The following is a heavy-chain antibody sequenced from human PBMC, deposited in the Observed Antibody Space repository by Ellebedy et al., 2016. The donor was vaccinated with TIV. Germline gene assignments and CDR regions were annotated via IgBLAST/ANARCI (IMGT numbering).Heavy chain of an antibody. Sequence: GESLKISCAASGFSFRSYWMSWVRQAPGKGLEWVANIYQDGSEKYYVDSVEGRFNISRDNAKNVPYLEMKSLRAEDTAVYYCARRGSYGDYAVHVNSWFDSWGQGTPVTVSP. V-gene: IGHV3-7*01. CDR3: ARRGSYGDYAVHVNSWFDS. D-gene: IGHD4-17*01. CDR2: IYQDGSEK. J-gene: IGHJ5*01. CDR1: GFSFRSYW.